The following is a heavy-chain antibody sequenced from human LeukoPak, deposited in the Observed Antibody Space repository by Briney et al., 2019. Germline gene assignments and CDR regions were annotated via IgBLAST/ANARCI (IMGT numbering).Heavy chain of an antibody. D-gene: IGHD1-1*01. J-gene: IGHJ5*02. CDR2: IIPIFGIA. Sequence: GASVKVSCKASGGTFSSYAISWVRQAPGQGLEWMGRIIPIFGIANYAQKFQGRVTITTDESTSTAYMELSSLRSEDTAVYYCARDHLDPNWFDPWGQGTLVTVSS. CDR3: ARDHLDPNWFDP. CDR1: GGTFSSYA. V-gene: IGHV1-69*05.